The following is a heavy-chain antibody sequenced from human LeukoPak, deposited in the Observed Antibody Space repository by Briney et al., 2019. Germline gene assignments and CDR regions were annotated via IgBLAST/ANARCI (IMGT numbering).Heavy chain of an antibody. CDR1: RFTFSSYW. CDR3: ARSHYGSGSYPPSFDY. D-gene: IGHD3-10*01. Sequence: GGSLRLSCAASRFTFSSYWMSWVRQAPGKGLEWVANIKQDGSEKYYVDSVKGRFTTSRDNAKNSLYLQMNSLRAEDSAVYYCARSHYGSGSYPPSFDYWGQGTLVTVSS. J-gene: IGHJ4*02. CDR2: IKQDGSEK. V-gene: IGHV3-7*01.